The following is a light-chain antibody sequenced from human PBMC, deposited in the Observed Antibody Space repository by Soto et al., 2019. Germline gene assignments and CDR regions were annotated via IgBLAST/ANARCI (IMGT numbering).Light chain of an antibody. CDR3: QQSLGIPYT. CDR1: QGITGY. Sequence: DIQMTQSPSSLSASVGDRVTITCRASQGITGYLNWYQQKPGKAPKLLIYAASSLQSGVPSRFSGSGSGTDFTLTISSLQRDDFATYFCQQSLGIPYTFGQGTRLETK. J-gene: IGKJ2*01. V-gene: IGKV1-39*01. CDR2: AAS.